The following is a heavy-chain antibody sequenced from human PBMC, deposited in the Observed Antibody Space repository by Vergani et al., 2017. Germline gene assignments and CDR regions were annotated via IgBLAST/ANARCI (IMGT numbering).Heavy chain of an antibody. Sequence: EVQLLESGGGLVQPGGSLRLTCAASELTFSNYAMNWVRQAPGKGLEWVSGISGSGVSAYYTDSVKGRFTISRDNSKNMLFLQMNNLRTEDKAIYYCAKQYFVSGNYLFDYGGQGTLVTVSS. CDR3: AKQYFVSGNYLFDY. CDR2: ISGSGVSA. D-gene: IGHD3-10*01. V-gene: IGHV3-23*01. J-gene: IGHJ4*02. CDR1: ELTFSNYA.